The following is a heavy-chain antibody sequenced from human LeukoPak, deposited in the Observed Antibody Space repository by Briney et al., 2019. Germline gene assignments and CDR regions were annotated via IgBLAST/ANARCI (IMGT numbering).Heavy chain of an antibody. V-gene: IGHV3-74*01. Sequence: PGGSLRLSCAASGFTFSSYWMHWVRQAPGKGLVWVSRINSDGSSTSYADSVKGRFTISRDNAKNTLCLQMNSLRAEDTAVYYCARDILGYCSGGSCYSSDYWGQGTLVTVSS. CDR3: ARDILGYCSGGSCYSSDY. CDR2: INSDGSST. J-gene: IGHJ4*02. D-gene: IGHD2-15*01. CDR1: GFTFSSYW.